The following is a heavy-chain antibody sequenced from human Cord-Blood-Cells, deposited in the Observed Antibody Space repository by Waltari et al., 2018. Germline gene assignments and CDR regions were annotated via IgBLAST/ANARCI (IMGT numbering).Heavy chain of an antibody. CDR3: ARHEGMWFDP. D-gene: IGHD3-10*01. J-gene: IGHJ5*02. CDR1: GGSISSSRYY. CDR2: IYYSGST. Sequence: QLQLQESGPGLVKPSETLSLTCTVSGGSISSSRYYWGWIRQPPGKGLECIGSIYYSGSTYYNPSLKSRVTISVDTSKNQFSLKLSSVTAADTAVYYCARHEGMWFDPWGQGTLVTVSS. V-gene: IGHV4-39*01.